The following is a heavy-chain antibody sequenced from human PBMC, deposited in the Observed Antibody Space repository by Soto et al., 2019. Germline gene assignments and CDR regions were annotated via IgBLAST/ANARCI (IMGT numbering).Heavy chain of an antibody. J-gene: IGHJ4*02. CDR2: ISGSGGST. V-gene: IGHV3-23*01. CDR1: GFTFSSYA. CDR3: ASGYFDWYCFGY. Sequence: GGSLRLSCAASGFTFSSYAMSWVRQAPGKGLEWVSAISGSGGSTYYADSVKGRFTISRDNSKNTLYLQMNSLRAEDTAVYYSASGYFDWYCFGYWGQGTRFTVSS. D-gene: IGHD3-9*01.